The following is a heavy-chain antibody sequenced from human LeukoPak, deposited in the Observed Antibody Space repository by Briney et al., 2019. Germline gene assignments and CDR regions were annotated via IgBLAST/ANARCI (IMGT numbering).Heavy chain of an antibody. D-gene: IGHD1-26*01. CDR1: GGSFSGYY. V-gene: IGHV4-34*12. Sequence: SETLSLTCAVYGGSFSGYYWSWIRQPPGKGLEWIGYVFHSGSTNYNPSLKSRVTISVDTSKNQFSLKVTSVIAADTAVYFCARFPYSGISHYFDYWGQGALVTVSS. J-gene: IGHJ4*02. CDR3: ARFPYSGISHYFDY. CDR2: VFHSGST.